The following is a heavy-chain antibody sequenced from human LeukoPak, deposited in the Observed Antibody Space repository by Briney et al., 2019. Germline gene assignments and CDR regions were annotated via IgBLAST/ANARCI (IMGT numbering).Heavy chain of an antibody. D-gene: IGHD1-26*01. CDR3: ARGPFYSGTYTSYFDY. V-gene: IGHV1-69*13. CDR2: IIPIFGTA. Sequence: GASVKVSCKASGGTFSSYAISWVRQAPGQGLEWMGGIIPIFGTANYAQKFQGRVTITADESTSTAYMELSSLRSEDTAVYYCARGPFYSGTYTSYFDYWGQGTLVTVSS. J-gene: IGHJ4*02. CDR1: GGTFSSYA.